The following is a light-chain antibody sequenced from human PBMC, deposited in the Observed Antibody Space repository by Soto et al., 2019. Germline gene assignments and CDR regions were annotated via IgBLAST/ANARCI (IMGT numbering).Light chain of an antibody. V-gene: IGLV2-11*01. CDR1: SSDVGGYNY. J-gene: IGLJ1*01. CDR3: CSYAGNYSYV. CDR2: DVT. Sequence: QSALTQPRSVSGSPGQSVAISCTGTSSDVGGYNYVSWYQQHPGKAPKLIIYDVTKRPSGVPDRFSGSSSGNTASLTISGLQAEDEADYFCCSYAGNYSYVFGTGTKVTV.